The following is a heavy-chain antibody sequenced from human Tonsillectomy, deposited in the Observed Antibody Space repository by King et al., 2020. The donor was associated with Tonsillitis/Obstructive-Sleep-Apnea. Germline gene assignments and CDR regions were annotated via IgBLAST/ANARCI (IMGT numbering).Heavy chain of an antibody. CDR2: IWYDGSNK. J-gene: IGHJ4*02. Sequence: QLVQSGGGVVQPGRSLRLSCAASGFTFSSYGMHWVRQAPGKGLEWVAAIWYDGSNKYYADSVKGRFTISRENSKNTLYLQMNSLRAEDTAVYYCAKGGQMTTAIDYWGQGTLVTVSS. CDR1: GFTFSSYG. CDR3: AKGGQMTTAIDY. D-gene: IGHD4-17*01. V-gene: IGHV3-33*06.